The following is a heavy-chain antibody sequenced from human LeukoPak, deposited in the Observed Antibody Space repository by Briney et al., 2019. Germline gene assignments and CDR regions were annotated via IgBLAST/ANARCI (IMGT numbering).Heavy chain of an antibody. Sequence: SETLSLTCTVSGGSISSHYWSWIRQPPGKGLEWIGYIYYSGSTNYNPSLKSRVTISVDTSKNQFSLKLSSVTAADTAVYYCARGHFCRGTGNMDVWGKGTTVTVSS. CDR1: GGSISSHY. CDR3: ARGHFCRGTGNMDV. J-gene: IGHJ6*03. V-gene: IGHV4-59*11. CDR2: IYYSGST. D-gene: IGHD2-8*02.